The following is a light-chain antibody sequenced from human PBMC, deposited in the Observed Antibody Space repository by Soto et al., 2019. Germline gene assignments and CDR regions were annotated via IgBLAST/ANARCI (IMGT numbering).Light chain of an antibody. CDR1: QSIDSW. CDR2: KAS. Sequence: DIQMTQSPSTLSASVGDRVTITCRASQSIDSWLAWYQQKPGKPPKLLIYKASSLETGVPPRFTGSGSGTEFTLTISSLQPDDFATYYCQQYNSYRTFGQGTKVDIK. CDR3: QQYNSYRT. V-gene: IGKV1-5*03. J-gene: IGKJ1*01.